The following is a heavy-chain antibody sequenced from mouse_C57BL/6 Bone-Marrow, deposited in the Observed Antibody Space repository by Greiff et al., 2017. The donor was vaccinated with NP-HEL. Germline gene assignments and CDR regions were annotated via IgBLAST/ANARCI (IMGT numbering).Heavy chain of an antibody. CDR3: ASSGYVGYAMDY. J-gene: IGHJ4*01. CDR2: IHPSDSDT. CDR1: GYTFTSYW. D-gene: IGHD3-2*02. Sequence: QVQLQQPGAELVKPGASVKVSCKASGYTFTSYWMHRVKQRPGQGLEWIGRIHPSDSDTNYNQKFKGKAILTVDKSSSTAYMQLSSLTSEDSAVYYCASSGYVGYAMDYWGQGTSVTVSS. V-gene: IGHV1-74*01.